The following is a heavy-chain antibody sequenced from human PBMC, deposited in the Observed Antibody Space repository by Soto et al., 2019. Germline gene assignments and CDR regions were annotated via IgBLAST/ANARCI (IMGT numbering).Heavy chain of an antibody. CDR3: VKERGSSGWLPSIDY. CDR1: GFTFSTYA. D-gene: IGHD6-25*01. CDR2: ISNSGGST. J-gene: IGHJ4*02. Sequence: GGSLRLSCAASGFTFSTYAMSLVRQATGKGLEWVSSISNSGGSTFYAGSVKGRFTISRDNSKNTLYLLVNSLRAEDAAVYYCVKERGSSGWLPSIDYWGQGTLVTVSS. V-gene: IGHV3-23*01.